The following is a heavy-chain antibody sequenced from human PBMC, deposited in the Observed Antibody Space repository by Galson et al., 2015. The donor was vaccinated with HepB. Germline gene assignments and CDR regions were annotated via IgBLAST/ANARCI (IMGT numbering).Heavy chain of an antibody. CDR1: GGTFSSYA. CDR3: HSSGYYYVGYFDY. D-gene: IGHD3-22*01. J-gene: IGHJ4*02. V-gene: IGHV1-69*13. Sequence: SVKVSCKASGGTFSSYAISWVRQAPGQGLEWMGGIIPIFGTANYAQKFQGRVTITADESTSTAYMELSSLRSEDTAVYYCHSSGYYYVGYFDYWGQGTLVTVSS. CDR2: IIPIFGTA.